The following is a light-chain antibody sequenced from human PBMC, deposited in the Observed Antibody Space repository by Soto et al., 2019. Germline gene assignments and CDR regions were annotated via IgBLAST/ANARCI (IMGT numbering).Light chain of an antibody. CDR3: QSYDSSLRATV. J-gene: IGLJ2*01. V-gene: IGLV1-40*01. CDR2: ANS. CDR1: SSNIGGGYD. Sequence: QSVLTQPPSVSGAPGQRVTISCTGSSSNIGGGYDVHWYQQLPGTAPKVLIHANSNRPSGVPGRFSGSTSGTSSSLPITGLQDADEADYYCQSYDSSLRATVFGGGTKLTVL.